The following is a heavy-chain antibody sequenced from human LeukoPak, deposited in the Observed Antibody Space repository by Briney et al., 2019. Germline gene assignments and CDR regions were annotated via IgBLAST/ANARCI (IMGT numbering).Heavy chain of an antibody. J-gene: IGHJ4*02. CDR2: INPNSGGT. CDR3: ARGYRYGSGSYYLGY. D-gene: IGHD3-10*01. V-gene: IGHV1-2*02. CDR1: GYTFTGYY. Sequence: ASVKVPCKASGYTFTGYYMHWVRQAPGQGLEWMGWINPNSGGTNYAQKFQGRVTMTRDTSISTAYMELSRLRSDDTAVYYCARGYRYGSGSYYLGYWGQGTLVTVSS.